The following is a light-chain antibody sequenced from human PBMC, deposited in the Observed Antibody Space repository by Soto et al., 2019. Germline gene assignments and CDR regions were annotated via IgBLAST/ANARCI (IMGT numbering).Light chain of an antibody. CDR1: SSDVGGYDF. CDR3: SSYAGNRHFYV. CDR2: EVT. J-gene: IGLJ1*01. V-gene: IGLV2-8*01. Sequence: QSVLTQPPSASGSPGQSVAISCTGTSSDVGGYDFVSWYQQHPGKAPRLVIYEVTKRPSGIADRFSGSKSGNTASLTVSGLQAEDEADYYCSSYAGNRHFYVFGTGTKV.